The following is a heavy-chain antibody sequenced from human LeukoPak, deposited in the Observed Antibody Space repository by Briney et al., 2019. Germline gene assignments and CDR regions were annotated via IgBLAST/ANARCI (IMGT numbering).Heavy chain of an antibody. J-gene: IGHJ4*02. CDR2: INGDGSST. Sequence: PGGSLRLSCAASGFTISSYWVHWVRQAPGKGLVWVSRINGDGSSTSYADSVKGRFTISRDNAKNTLYLQMTSLRVEDTAVYYCAAVVRSGSPFDYWGQGTLVTVSS. CDR1: GFTISSYW. V-gene: IGHV3-74*01. D-gene: IGHD6-25*01. CDR3: AAVVRSGSPFDY.